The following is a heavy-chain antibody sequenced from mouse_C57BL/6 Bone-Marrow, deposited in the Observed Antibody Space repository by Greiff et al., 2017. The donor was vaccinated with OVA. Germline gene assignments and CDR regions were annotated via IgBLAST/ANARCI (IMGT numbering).Heavy chain of an antibody. CDR1: GYAFTNYL. CDR3: ARCSYGSSYSAWFAY. V-gene: IGHV1-54*01. J-gene: IGHJ3*01. Sequence: QVQLKQSGAELVRPGTSVKVSCKASGYAFTNYLIEWVKQRPGQGLEWIGVINPGSGGTNYNEKFKGKATLTADKSSSTAYMQLSSLTSEDSAVYFCARCSYGSSYSAWFAYWGQGTLVTVSA. CDR2: INPGSGGT. D-gene: IGHD1-1*01.